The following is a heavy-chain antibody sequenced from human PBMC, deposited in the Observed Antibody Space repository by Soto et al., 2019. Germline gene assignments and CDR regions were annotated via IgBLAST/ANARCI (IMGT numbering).Heavy chain of an antibody. D-gene: IGHD3-3*01. Sequence: PGESLKISCKGSGYSFTSYWISWVRQMPGKGLEWMGRIDPSDSYTNYSPSFQGHVTISADKSISTAYLQWSSLKASDTAMYYCARQPPLYDFWSGPQNYGMDVWGQGTTVPVSS. CDR2: IDPSDSYT. CDR3: ARQPPLYDFWSGPQNYGMDV. V-gene: IGHV5-10-1*01. CDR1: GYSFTSYW. J-gene: IGHJ6*02.